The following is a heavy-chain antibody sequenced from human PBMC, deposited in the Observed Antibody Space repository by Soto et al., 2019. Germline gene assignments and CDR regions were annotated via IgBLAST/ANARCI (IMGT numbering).Heavy chain of an antibody. CDR2: IYYSGST. V-gene: IGHV4-39*01. J-gene: IGHJ5*02. CDR1: GGSINSSSYF. CDR3: ARHYSSGSRNWFDP. D-gene: IGHD6-19*01. Sequence: SETLSLTCSVSGGSINSSSYFWGWIRQPPGKGLEWIGSIYYSGSTYYNPSLRSRVTISVDTSKNQFSLKLSSVTAADTAVFYCARHYSSGSRNWFDPWGQGTLVTVSS.